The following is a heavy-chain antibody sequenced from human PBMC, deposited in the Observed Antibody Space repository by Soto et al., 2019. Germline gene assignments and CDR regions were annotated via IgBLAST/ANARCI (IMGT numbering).Heavy chain of an antibody. CDR3: ARIDQYSSTWPKFDY. D-gene: IGHD6-13*01. CDR2: IYYSGST. V-gene: IGHV4-61*01. CDR1: GGSVSSGSYY. J-gene: IGHJ4*02. Sequence: SETLSLTCTVSGGSVSSGSYYWSWIRQPPGRGLEWIGHIYYSGSTNYNPSLKSRVTISVDMSKNQFSLELSSVTAADTAMYYCARIDQYSSTWPKFDYWGQGALVTVSS.